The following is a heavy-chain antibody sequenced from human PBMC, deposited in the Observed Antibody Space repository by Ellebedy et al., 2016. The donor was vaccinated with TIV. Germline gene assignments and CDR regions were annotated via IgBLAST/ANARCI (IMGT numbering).Heavy chain of an antibody. CDR1: GFTFGDYA. CDR2: IRSKAYGGTT. D-gene: IGHD3-22*01. Sequence: GGSLRLSXTASGFTFGDYAMSWFRQAPGKGLEWVGFIRSKAYGGTTEYAASVKGRFTISRDDSKSIAYLQMNSLKTEDTAVYYCTRGLLIVVDLFWSFDYWGQGTLVTVSS. V-gene: IGHV3-49*03. CDR3: TRGLLIVVDLFWSFDY. J-gene: IGHJ4*02.